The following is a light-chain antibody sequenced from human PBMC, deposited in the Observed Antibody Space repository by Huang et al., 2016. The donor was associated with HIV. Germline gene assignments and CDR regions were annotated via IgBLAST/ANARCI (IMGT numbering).Light chain of an antibody. J-gene: IGKJ4*01. V-gene: IGKV3-11*01. CDR1: QDIGNY. Sequence: VLTQSPATLSWYPGERVTLSCKASQDIGNYLAWYQQKLGQAPRLLIYDASNRATGIPVRFSGSGSGTDFTLSISSLESDDFAVYFCQQRFNGVTFGGGTKVEV. CDR2: DAS. CDR3: QQRFNGVT.